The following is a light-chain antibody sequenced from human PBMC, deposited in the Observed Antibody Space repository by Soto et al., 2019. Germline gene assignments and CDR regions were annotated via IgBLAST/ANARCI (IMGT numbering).Light chain of an antibody. Sequence: DIQMTQSPSSLSASVGDRVTMTCRASQPIRIYLNWYQQKPGRAPKILIYAASRLRSGVPSRFSADGSGRDFTLPLSSLQPEDFATYYCLQSSSTPPFTFGPGTKVYLK. J-gene: IGKJ3*01. CDR3: LQSSSTPPFT. CDR2: AAS. CDR1: QPIRIY. V-gene: IGKV1-39*01.